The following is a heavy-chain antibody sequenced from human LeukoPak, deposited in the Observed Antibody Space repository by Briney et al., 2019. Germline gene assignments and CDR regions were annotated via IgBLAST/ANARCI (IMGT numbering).Heavy chain of an antibody. D-gene: IGHD7-27*01. CDR3: AIQHWGSGKTWYFDL. CDR2: ISPNSGGT. V-gene: IGHV1-2*02. CDR1: GYTFTGFY. Sequence: GASVRVSCKPSGYTFTGFYIHWVRQAPGQGLEWMGWISPNSGGTDYAQRFQGRVTMTSDTSISTAYMELSSLRSDDTAVYYCAIQHWGSGKTWYFDLWGRGTLVTVSS. J-gene: IGHJ2*01.